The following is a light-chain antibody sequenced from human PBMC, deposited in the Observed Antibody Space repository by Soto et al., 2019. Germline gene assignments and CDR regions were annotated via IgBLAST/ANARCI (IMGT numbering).Light chain of an antibody. Sequence: DIPMTQSPSSLSASVGDRVTITCRASQGIRNDLGWYQQKPGKGPKRLIYAASKLSSGVPSSFSGSGSRTDFTLSSSGLQTEACVHYDCVEHNTCPLTFGGGTRVEV. CDR3: VEHNTCPLT. J-gene: IGKJ4*01. CDR2: AAS. CDR1: QGIRND. V-gene: IGKV1-17*01.